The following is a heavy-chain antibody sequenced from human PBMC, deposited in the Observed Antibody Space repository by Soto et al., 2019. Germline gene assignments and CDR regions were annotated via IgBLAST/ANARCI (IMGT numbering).Heavy chain of an antibody. D-gene: IGHD3-16*01. CDR1: GFTFSDSA. J-gene: IGHJ4*02. V-gene: IGHV1-58*01. CDR2: IVVGSGKT. Sequence: QMQLVQPGPEVKRPGTSVKVSCKASGFTFSDSAVQWVRQARGQRLEWIGWIVVGSGKTNYAQKFQERVTITRDMSTSTAYMELSSLKSEDTAVYYCAADGISWGYWGQGTLVTVSS. CDR3: AADGISWGY.